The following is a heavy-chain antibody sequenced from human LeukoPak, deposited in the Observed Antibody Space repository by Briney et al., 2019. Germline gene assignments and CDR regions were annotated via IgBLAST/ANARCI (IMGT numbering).Heavy chain of an antibody. CDR2: INPNSGGT. CDR3: ATSMGYCTGTTCYTIWAFDN. Sequence: ASVKVSCKASGYTFTGFYIHWVRQAPGQGLEWMGWINPNSGGTNYAEKFQGRVTMTRDTSISTAYMELGRLRSDDTAVFYCATSMGYCTGTTCYTIWAFDNWGQGTLVTVSS. CDR1: GYTFTGFY. J-gene: IGHJ4*02. D-gene: IGHD2-2*02. V-gene: IGHV1-2*02.